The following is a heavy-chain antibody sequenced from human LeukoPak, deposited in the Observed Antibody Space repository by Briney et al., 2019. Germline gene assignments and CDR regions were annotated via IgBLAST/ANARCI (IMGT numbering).Heavy chain of an antibody. CDR3: ARGVIQLWLTRDYHYYYMDV. V-gene: IGHV4-34*01. D-gene: IGHD5-18*01. Sequence: PSETLSLTCAVYGGSFSGYYWSWIRQPPGKGLEWIGEINHSGSTNYNPSLKSRVTISVDTSKNQFSLKLSSVTAADTAVYYCARGVIQLWLTRDYHYYYMDVWGKGTTVTVSS. CDR1: GGSFSGYY. J-gene: IGHJ6*03. CDR2: INHSGST.